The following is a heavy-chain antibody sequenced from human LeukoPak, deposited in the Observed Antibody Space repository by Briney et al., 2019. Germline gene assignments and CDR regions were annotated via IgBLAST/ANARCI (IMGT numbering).Heavy chain of an antibody. CDR2: TYYRSKWYN. D-gene: IGHD3-10*01. Sequence: QTLSLTCAISGDSVSSNSAAWNWIRQSPSRGLEWLGRTYYRSKWYNDYAVSVKSRITINPDTSKNQFSLQPNSVTPEDTAVYYCARVPYYYGSGSPNWFDPWGQGTLVTVSS. CDR3: ARVPYYYGSGSPNWFDP. CDR1: GDSVSSNSAA. V-gene: IGHV6-1*01. J-gene: IGHJ5*02.